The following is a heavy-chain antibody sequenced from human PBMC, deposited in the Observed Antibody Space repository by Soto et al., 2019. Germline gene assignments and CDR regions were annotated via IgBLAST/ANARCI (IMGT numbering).Heavy chain of an antibody. CDR2: FIPIFGTA. V-gene: IGHV1-69*06. Sequence: GASVKVSCKASGGTFSSYAISWVRQAPGQGLEWLGGFIPIFGTANYAQKFQGRVTITADKSTSTADMELSSLRSEDTAVYYCARGRIYSGSLYDPRGHYLDYWGQGTLVTVSS. CDR1: GGTFSSYA. J-gene: IGHJ4*02. CDR3: ARGRIYSGSLYDPRGHYLDY. D-gene: IGHD1-26*01.